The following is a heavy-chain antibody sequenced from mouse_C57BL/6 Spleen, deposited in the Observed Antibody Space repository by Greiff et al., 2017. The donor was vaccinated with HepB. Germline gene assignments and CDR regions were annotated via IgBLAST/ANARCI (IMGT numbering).Heavy chain of an antibody. V-gene: IGHV1-61*01. CDR2: IYPSDSET. CDR1: GYTFTSYW. J-gene: IGHJ3*01. Sequence: VQLQQPGAELVRPGSSVKLSCKASGYTFTSYWMDWVKQRPGQGLEWIGNIYPSDSETHYNQKFKDKATLTVGKSSSTAYMQLSSLTSEDSAVYYCARNGGYAFAYWGQGTLVTVSA. D-gene: IGHD2-3*01. CDR3: ARNGGYAFAY.